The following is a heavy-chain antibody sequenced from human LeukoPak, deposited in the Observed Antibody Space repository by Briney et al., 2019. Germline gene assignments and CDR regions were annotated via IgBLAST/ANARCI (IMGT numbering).Heavy chain of an antibody. Sequence: PSETLSLTCTVSGGSISSGGYYWSWIRQHPGKGLEWIVYIYYSGSTYYNPSLKSRVTISVDTSKNQFSLKLSSVTAADTAVYYCARVNRIVVVPAAMSWFDPWGQGTLVTVSS. CDR3: ARVNRIVVVPAAMSWFDP. V-gene: IGHV4-31*03. CDR2: IYYSGST. D-gene: IGHD2-2*01. CDR1: GGSISSGGYY. J-gene: IGHJ5*02.